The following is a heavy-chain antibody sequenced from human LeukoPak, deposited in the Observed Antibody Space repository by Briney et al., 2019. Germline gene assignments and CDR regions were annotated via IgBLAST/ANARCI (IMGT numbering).Heavy chain of an antibody. Sequence: PSETLSLTCTVSGGSISSGGYYWSWIRQPPGKGLEWIGYIYHSGSTYYNPSLKSRVTISVDRSKNQFSLKLSSVTAADTAVYYCARDRGGSGSYSHSYYYYMDVWGKGTTVTVSS. CDR1: GGSISSGGYY. CDR2: IYHSGST. CDR3: ARDRGGSGSYSHSYYYYMDV. V-gene: IGHV4-30-2*01. D-gene: IGHD3-10*01. J-gene: IGHJ6*03.